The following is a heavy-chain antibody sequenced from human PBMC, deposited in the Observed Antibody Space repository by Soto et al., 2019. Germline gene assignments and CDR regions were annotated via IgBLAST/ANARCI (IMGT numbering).Heavy chain of an antibody. CDR3: ARSYCGDNCALDY. J-gene: IGHJ4*02. V-gene: IGHV3-30-3*01. D-gene: IGHD2-21*02. Sequence: GGSLRLSCAASGFIFSSFPMHWVRQAPGKGLEWVAVVSKDGSDKHYADSVKGRFTISRDNSENTLHLQMNSLRPEDTGVYYCARSYCGDNCALDYWGQGTPVTVSS. CDR2: VSKDGSDK. CDR1: GFIFSSFP.